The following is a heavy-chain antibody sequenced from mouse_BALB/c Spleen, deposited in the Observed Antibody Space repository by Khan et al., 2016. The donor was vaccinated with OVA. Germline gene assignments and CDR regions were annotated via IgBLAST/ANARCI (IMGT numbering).Heavy chain of an antibody. Sequence: QVQLKESGAELVRPGASVTLSCKATGYTFTDYEMHWVKQTPVHGLEWIGAIDPETGGTAYNQKFKGKATLTAEKSSSTAYMELRSLTSEDSAVYVCTRSYYGSSGFDYWGQGTTLTVSS. CDR1: GYTFTDYE. V-gene: IGHV1-15*01. CDR3: TRSYYGSSGFDY. CDR2: IDPETGGT. J-gene: IGHJ2*01. D-gene: IGHD1-1*01.